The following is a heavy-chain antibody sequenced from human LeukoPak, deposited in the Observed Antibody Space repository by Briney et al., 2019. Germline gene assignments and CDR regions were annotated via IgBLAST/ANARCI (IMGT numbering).Heavy chain of an antibody. D-gene: IGHD6-13*01. CDR2: RNPNSGNT. CDR1: GYTFTSYD. Sequence: GASVKVSCKASGYTFTSYDINWVRQATGQGLEWMGWRNPNSGNTGYAQKFQGRVTMTRNTSISTAYMELSSLRSEDTAVYYCARLGIAAAENYFDYWGQGTLVTVSS. J-gene: IGHJ4*02. V-gene: IGHV1-8*01. CDR3: ARLGIAAAENYFDY.